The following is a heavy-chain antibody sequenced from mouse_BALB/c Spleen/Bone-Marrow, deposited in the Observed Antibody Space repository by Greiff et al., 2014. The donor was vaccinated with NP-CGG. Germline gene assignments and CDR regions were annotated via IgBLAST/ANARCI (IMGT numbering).Heavy chain of an antibody. CDR3: ARWLLQYFDV. CDR2: IIPSNGRT. J-gene: IGHJ1*01. V-gene: IGHV1S81*02. CDR1: GYTFTSYW. Sequence: QVQLQQSGAELVKPGASVRLSCKASGYTFTSYWMHWVKQRPGQGLEWIGEIIPSNGRTNYNEKFKSKATLTVDKSSNTAYMQLSSLTSEDSAVYYYARWLLQYFDVWGAGTTVTVSS. D-gene: IGHD2-3*01.